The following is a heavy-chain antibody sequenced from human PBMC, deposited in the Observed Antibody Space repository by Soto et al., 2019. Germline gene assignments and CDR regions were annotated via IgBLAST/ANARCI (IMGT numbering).Heavy chain of an antibody. Sequence: GGSLRLSCAASGFTVSSNYMSWVRQAPGKGLEWVSVIYSGGSTYYADSVKGRFTISRDNSKNTLYLQMNSLRAEDTAVYYCAGVVVVAATMAYWGQGTLVTVSS. CDR1: GFTVSSNY. CDR2: IYSGGST. V-gene: IGHV3-66*01. CDR3: AGVVVVAATMAY. D-gene: IGHD2-15*01. J-gene: IGHJ4*02.